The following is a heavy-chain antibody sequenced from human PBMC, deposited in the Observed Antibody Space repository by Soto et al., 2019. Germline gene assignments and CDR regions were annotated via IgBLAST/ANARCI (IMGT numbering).Heavy chain of an antibody. CDR2: ISGSGGST. D-gene: IGHD3-22*01. CDR3: AKRGSRLGYYYDSSGSLGFDY. J-gene: IGHJ4*02. CDR1: GFTFSSYA. Sequence: PGGSLRLSCAASGFTFSSYAMSWVRQAPGKGLEWVSAISGSGGSTYYVDSVKGRFTISRDNSKNTLYLQMNSLRAEDTAVYYCAKRGSRLGYYYDSSGSLGFDYWGQGTLVTVS. V-gene: IGHV3-23*01.